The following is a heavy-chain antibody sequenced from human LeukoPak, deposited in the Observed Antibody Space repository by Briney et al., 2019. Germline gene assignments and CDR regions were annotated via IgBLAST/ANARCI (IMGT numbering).Heavy chain of an antibody. CDR3: AKGLPTTVEVSGWFDP. CDR1: GFTFDDYA. D-gene: IGHD2-15*01. V-gene: IGHV3-9*01. Sequence: PGGSLRLSCAASGFTFDDYAMHWVRQAPGKGLEWVSGISWNSGSIGYADSVKGRFTISRDNAKNSLYLQMNSLRAEDTALYYCAKGLPTTVEVSGWFDPWGEATLVTVSS. J-gene: IGHJ5*02. CDR2: ISWNSGSI.